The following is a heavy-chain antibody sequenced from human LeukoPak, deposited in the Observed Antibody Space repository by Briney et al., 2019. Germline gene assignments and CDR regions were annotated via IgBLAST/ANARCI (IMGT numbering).Heavy chain of an antibody. CDR3: ARDRVVVVPAAMRRGYYFDY. V-gene: IGHV4-61*01. J-gene: IGHJ4*02. CDR1: GGSVSSGSYY. Sequence: SETLSLTCTVSGGSVSSGSYYWSWIGQPPGKGLEWIGYIYYSGSTNYNPSLKSRVTISVDTSKNQFSLKLSSVTAADTAVYYCARDRVVVVPAAMRRGYYFDYWGQGTLVTVSS. CDR2: IYYSGST. D-gene: IGHD2-2*01.